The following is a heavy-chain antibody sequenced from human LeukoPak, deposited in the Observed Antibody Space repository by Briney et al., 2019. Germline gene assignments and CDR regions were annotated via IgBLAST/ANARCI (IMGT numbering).Heavy chain of an antibody. CDR1: GFTFDDYA. J-gene: IGHJ4*02. V-gene: IGHV3-9*03. Sequence: GRSLRLYCAASGFTFDDYAMHWVRQAPGQGLEWVSGIIWNSGSIGYTDSVKGRFTTSRDNAKNSLYLQMNSLRAEDMALYYCAKGRNYDYVSGSYRTGPFDYWGQGTLVTVSS. CDR3: AKGRNYDYVSGSYRTGPFDY. CDR2: IIWNSGSI. D-gene: IGHD3-16*02.